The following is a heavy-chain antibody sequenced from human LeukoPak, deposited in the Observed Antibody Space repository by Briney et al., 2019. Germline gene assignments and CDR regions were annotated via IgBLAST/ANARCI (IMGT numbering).Heavy chain of an antibody. CDR2: INPNSGGT. CDR3: ARSRVDI. Sequence: ASVKVSCKASGYTFTNYDINWVRQATGQGLEWMGWINPNSGGTNYAQKFQGRVTMTRDTSISTAYMELSRLRSDDTAVYYCARSRVDIWGQGTMVTVSS. CDR1: GYTFTNYD. J-gene: IGHJ3*02. V-gene: IGHV1-2*02.